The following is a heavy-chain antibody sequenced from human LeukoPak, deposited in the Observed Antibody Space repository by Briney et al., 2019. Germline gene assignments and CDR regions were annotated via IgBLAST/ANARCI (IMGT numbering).Heavy chain of an antibody. J-gene: IGHJ6*03. Sequence: SQTLSLTCAISGDSVSSNSAAWNWIRQSPSRGLEWLGRTYYRSKWYNDYAVSVKSRITINPDTSKNQFSLQLNSVTPEDTAVYYYARASTPPSKYYYYMDVWGKGTTVTVSS. CDR3: ARASTPPSKYYYYMDV. CDR2: TYYRSKWYN. CDR1: GDSVSSNSAA. V-gene: IGHV6-1*01.